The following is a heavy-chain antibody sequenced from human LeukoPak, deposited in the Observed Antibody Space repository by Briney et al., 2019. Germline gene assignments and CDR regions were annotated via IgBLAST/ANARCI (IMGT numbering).Heavy chain of an antibody. J-gene: IGHJ2*01. V-gene: IGHV3-30*18. CDR1: GFTFSSYG. Sequence: PGGSLRLSCAASGFTFSSYGMHWVRQAPGKGLEWVAVISYDGSNKYYADSVKGRFTISRDNSKNTLYLQMNSLRAEDTAVYYCAKDGVEMAPTYWYFDLWGRGTLVTVSS. CDR3: AKDGVEMAPTYWYFDL. D-gene: IGHD5-24*01. CDR2: ISYDGSNK.